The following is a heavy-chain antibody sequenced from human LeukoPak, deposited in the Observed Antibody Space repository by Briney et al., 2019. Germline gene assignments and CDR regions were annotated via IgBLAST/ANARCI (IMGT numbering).Heavy chain of an antibody. Sequence: SETLSLTCAVYGGSFSGYYWSWIRQPPGKGLEWIGGINHSGSTNYNPSLKSRVTISVDTSKNQFSLKLSSVTAADTAVYYCAREWAYSYRRAYYFDYWGQGTLVTVSS. J-gene: IGHJ4*02. V-gene: IGHV4-34*01. CDR2: INHSGST. CDR3: AREWAYSYRRAYYFDY. CDR1: GGSFSGYY. D-gene: IGHD5-18*01.